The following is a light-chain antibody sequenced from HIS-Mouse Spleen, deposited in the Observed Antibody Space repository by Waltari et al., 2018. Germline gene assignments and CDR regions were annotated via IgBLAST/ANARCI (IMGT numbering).Light chain of an antibody. CDR2: EGS. V-gene: IGLV2-23*01. CDR3: CSYAGSSTFNWV. J-gene: IGLJ3*02. Sequence: QSALTQPASVSGSPGQSITISCPGTSRYGGGYNLLSLYQQDPGKAPKLMIYEGSNRPSGVSNRFSGSKSGNTASLTISGLQAEDEADYYCCSYAGSSTFNWVFGGGTKLTVL. CDR1: SRYGGGYNL.